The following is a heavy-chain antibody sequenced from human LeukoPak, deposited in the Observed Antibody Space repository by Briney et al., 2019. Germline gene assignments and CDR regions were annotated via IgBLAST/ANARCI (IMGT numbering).Heavy chain of an antibody. CDR1: GFTFSSYA. V-gene: IGHV3-23*01. Sequence: GGSLRLSCAASGFTFSSYAMSWARQAPGKGLEWVSAISGSGGSTYYADSVKGRFTIPRDNSKNTLYLQMNSLRAEDTAVYYCAKGGFSSPVHYYYGMDVWGQGTTVTVSS. CDR2: ISGSGGST. CDR3: AKGGFSSPVHYYYGMDV. J-gene: IGHJ6*02. D-gene: IGHD2-2*01.